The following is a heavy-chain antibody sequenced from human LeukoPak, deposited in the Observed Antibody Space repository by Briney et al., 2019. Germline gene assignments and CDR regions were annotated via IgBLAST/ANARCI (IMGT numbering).Heavy chain of an antibody. V-gene: IGHV4-34*01. D-gene: IGHD3-3*01. CDR2: INHSGST. J-gene: IGHJ5*02. CDR1: AGSFSGYY. CDR3: ARALPAGDRYDFWSGYFWGAWFDP. Sequence: SETLSLTCAVYAGSFSGYYWSLIRQPPGKGLEWIGEINHSGSTNYNPSLKSRVTISVDTSKNQFSLKLSSVTAADTAVYYCARALPAGDRYDFWSGYFWGAWFDPWGQGTLVTVSS.